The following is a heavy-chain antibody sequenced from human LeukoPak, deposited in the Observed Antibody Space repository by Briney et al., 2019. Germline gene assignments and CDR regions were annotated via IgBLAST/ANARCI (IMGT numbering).Heavy chain of an antibody. CDR1: GFTFGDYA. V-gene: IGHV3-49*04. CDR2: IRSKAYGGTT. D-gene: IGHD2-21*01. J-gene: IGHJ6*02. Sequence: GGSLRLSCTASGFTFGDYAMSWVRQAPGKGLEWVGFIRSKAYGGTTEYAASVKGRFTISGDDSKSIAYLQMNSLKTEDTAVYYCTRDDIVAGYYYGMDVWGQGTTVTVSS. CDR3: TRDDIVAGYYYGMDV.